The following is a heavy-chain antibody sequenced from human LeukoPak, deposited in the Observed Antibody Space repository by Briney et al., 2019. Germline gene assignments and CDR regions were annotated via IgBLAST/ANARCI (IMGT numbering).Heavy chain of an antibody. CDR2: INPNSGVT. Sequence: ASVKVSCKASGYSFTVYSMHWVRQAPGQGLKWMGWINPNSGVTNYAQQFQGRVTMTRDTSITTAYMELSGLRSDDTAVYYCARVHTSGLIYWGQGTLVTVSS. D-gene: IGHD6-19*01. V-gene: IGHV1-2*02. CDR3: ARVHTSGLIY. J-gene: IGHJ4*02. CDR1: GYSFTVYS.